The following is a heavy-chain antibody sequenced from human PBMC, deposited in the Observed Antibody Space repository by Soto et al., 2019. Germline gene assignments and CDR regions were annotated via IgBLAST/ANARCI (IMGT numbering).Heavy chain of an antibody. D-gene: IGHD6-19*01. CDR2: ISYDGSNK. CDR3: ARDGPVAQRRTLWSY. CDR1: GFTFSSYA. Sequence: QVQLVESGGGVVQPGRSLRLSCAASGFTFSSYAMHWVRQAPGKGLEWVAVISYDGSNKYYADSVKGRFTISRDNSKNTLYLQMNSLRAEDTAVYYCARDGPVAQRRTLWSYWGQGTLVTVSS. J-gene: IGHJ4*02. V-gene: IGHV3-30-3*01.